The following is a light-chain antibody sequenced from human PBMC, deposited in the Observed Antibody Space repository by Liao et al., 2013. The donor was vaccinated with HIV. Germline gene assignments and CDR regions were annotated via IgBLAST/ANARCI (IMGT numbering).Light chain of an antibody. CDR1: NIGDKS. Sequence: SNVLTQPPSVSVAPGQTARITCGGDNIGDKSVHWYQQRPGQAPVLVIYYDSDRPSGIPERFSGSNSGNTATLTISGVEAGDEADYYCQVWDRSSDQYVFGVGTKVTVL. J-gene: IGLJ1*01. V-gene: IGLV3-21*04. CDR3: QVWDRSSDQYV. CDR2: YDS.